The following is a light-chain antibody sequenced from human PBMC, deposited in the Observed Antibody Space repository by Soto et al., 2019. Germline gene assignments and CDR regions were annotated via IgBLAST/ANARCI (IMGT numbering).Light chain of an antibody. CDR3: QVRDVWPT. V-gene: IGKV3-11*01. CDR1: QSVSTS. CDR2: DAS. Sequence: IVLTQSPATLSLSPGQRAALSCRASQSVSTSLAWYQHKPGQAPRLIIYDASKRAPGIPARFSGSGSGTDFTPTISSPEPEDFAVYYCQVRDVWPTFGQGTKVDIK. J-gene: IGKJ1*01.